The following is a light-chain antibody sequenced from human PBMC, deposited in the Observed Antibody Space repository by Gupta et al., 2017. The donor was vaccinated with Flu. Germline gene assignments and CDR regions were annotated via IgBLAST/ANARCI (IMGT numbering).Light chain of an antibody. CDR1: TGAVTDDHY. V-gene: IGLV7-46*01. Sequence: QAVATQEPSLTVSPGGTITLTCGSSTGAVTDDHYPYWFQQKPGLAPSTLIYNTIHTHPWTPARFSASLLGGKAALTLSGAQPEDEAEYYCLLQYGGARRVFGGGTELSVL. CDR2: NTI. J-gene: IGLJ3*02. CDR3: LLQYGGARRV.